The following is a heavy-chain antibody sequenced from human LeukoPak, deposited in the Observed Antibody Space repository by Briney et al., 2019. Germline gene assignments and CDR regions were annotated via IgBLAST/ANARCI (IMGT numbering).Heavy chain of an antibody. J-gene: IGHJ4*02. Sequence: GGSLRLSCAASGFTFSSYSMPWVRQAPGKGLEWVSGISGSGGSTYYAESVKGRFTVSRDNSKDTLYLQMNSLRAEDTAMYYCANAPAYGLPLYWGPGTLVTVSS. D-gene: IGHD4-17*01. CDR2: ISGSGGST. V-gene: IGHV3-23*01. CDR3: ANAPAYGLPLY. CDR1: GFTFSSYS.